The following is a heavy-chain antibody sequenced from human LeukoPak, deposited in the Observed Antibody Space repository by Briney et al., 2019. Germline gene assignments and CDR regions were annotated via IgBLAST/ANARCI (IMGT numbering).Heavy chain of an antibody. CDR2: IYYSGST. D-gene: IGHD3-10*01. J-gene: IGHJ3*02. CDR1: GGSVSSRRFH. Sequence: SETLSLTCTLSGGSVSSRRFHWGWIRQPPGKGLEWIGHIYYSGSTSYKPSLKSRVTMSLDTPKNQFSLTLRSLTAADTAVYYCATPSGNAFDIWGQGIMVTVSS. V-gene: IGHV4-39*07. CDR3: ATPSGNAFDI.